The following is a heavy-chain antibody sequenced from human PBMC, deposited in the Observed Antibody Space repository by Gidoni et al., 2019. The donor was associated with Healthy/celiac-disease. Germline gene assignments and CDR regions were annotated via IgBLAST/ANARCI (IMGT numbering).Heavy chain of an antibody. J-gene: IGHJ3*02. V-gene: IGHV3-30*18. Sequence: QVQLVESGGGVVQPGRSLRLSCAASGFTFSSYGRHWVRQAPGKGLEWVAVISYDGSNKYYADSVKGRFTIARDNSKNTLYLQMNSLRAEDTAVYYCAKEGGGWYVDAFDIWGQGTMVTVSS. CDR1: GFTFSSYG. CDR2: ISYDGSNK. CDR3: AKEGGGWYVDAFDI. D-gene: IGHD6-19*01.